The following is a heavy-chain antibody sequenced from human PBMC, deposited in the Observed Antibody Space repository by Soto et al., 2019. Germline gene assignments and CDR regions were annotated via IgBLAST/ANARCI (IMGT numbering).Heavy chain of an antibody. CDR1: GDSVSSISVA. CDR3: AREEPWELLRGYYFDY. J-gene: IGHJ4*02. D-gene: IGHD1-26*01. V-gene: IGHV6-1*01. CDR2: TYYRSKWYN. Sequence: SQTLSLTCAISGDSVSSISVAWNWIRQSPSRGLEWLGRTYYRSKWYNDYAVSVKSRITINPDTSKNQFSLQLNSVTPEDTAVYYCAREEPWELLRGYYFDYWGQGTLVTVSS.